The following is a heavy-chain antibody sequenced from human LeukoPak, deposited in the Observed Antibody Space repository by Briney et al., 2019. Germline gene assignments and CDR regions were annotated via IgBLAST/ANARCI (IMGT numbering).Heavy chain of an antibody. CDR3: AKDGIWEQWLVRTYYYYGMDV. CDR1: GFTFSNYW. CDR2: INQDGSEE. J-gene: IGHJ6*02. V-gene: IGHV3-7*03. D-gene: IGHD6-19*01. Sequence: GGSLRLSCAASGFTFSNYWMTWVRQAPGKGLEWVAHINQDGSEEHYMDSVKARFTISRDNAKNSLSLQMNSLRAEDTAVYYCAKDGIWEQWLVRTYYYYGMDVWGQGTTVTVSS.